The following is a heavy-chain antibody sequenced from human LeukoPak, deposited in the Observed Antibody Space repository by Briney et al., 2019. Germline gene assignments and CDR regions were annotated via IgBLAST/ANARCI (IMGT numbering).Heavy chain of an antibody. CDR3: ARGSGYSYGYDYYYYMDV. J-gene: IGHJ6*03. CDR1: GGSFSGYY. CDR2: INHSGST. V-gene: IGHV4-34*01. Sequence: SETLSLTCAVYGGSFSGYYWSWIRQPPGKGLEWIGEINHSGSTNYNPSLKSRVTISVDTSKNQFSLKLSSVTAADTAVYYCARGSGYSYGYDYYYYMDVWGKGTTVTVSS. D-gene: IGHD5-18*01.